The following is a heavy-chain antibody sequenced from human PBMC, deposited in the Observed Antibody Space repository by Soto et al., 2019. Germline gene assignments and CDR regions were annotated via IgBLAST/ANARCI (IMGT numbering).Heavy chain of an antibody. D-gene: IGHD2-2*01. CDR1: GYTFTSYW. CDR2: IYPGDSNT. V-gene: IGHV5-51*01. J-gene: IGHJ4*02. Sequence: CESLKISCKGSGYTFTSYWIVWVRQMPGKGLEWMGIIYPGDSNTRYSPSFQGQVTISADKSISTAYLQWSSLKATDTAMYFCARQGYCSTTACYAVDYWGQGTLVTVSS. CDR3: ARQGYCSTTACYAVDY.